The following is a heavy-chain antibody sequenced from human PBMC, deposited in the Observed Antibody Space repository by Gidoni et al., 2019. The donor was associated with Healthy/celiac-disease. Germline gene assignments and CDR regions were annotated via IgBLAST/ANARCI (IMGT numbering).Heavy chain of an antibody. V-gene: IGHV3-23*01. D-gene: IGHD3-22*01. CDR3: AKALGGVRITMIAVDY. Sequence: EVQLLESGGGLVQPGGSLRLSCAASGFTFSSYAMSWVRQAPGKGLEWVSAISGSGGSTYYADSVKGRFTISRDNSKNTLYLQMNSLRAEDTAVYYCAKALGGVRITMIAVDYWGQGTLVTVSS. CDR2: ISGSGGST. J-gene: IGHJ4*02. CDR1: GFTFSSYA.